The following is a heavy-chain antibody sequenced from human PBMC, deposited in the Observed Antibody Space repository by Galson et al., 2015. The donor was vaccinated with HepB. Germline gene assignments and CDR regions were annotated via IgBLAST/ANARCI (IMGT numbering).Heavy chain of an antibody. CDR1: GFTFSSYA. V-gene: IGHV3-33*01. CDR3: ATDRERDGNNAGFDY. Sequence: SLRLSCAASGFTFSSYAMHWVRQAPGKGLEWVAVIWYDGSDKYYADSVKGRFTISRDNSKNTLYLQMNSLRAEDTAVYYCATDRERDGNNAGFDYWGQGTLVTVSS. CDR2: IWYDGSDK. J-gene: IGHJ4*02. D-gene: IGHD5-24*01.